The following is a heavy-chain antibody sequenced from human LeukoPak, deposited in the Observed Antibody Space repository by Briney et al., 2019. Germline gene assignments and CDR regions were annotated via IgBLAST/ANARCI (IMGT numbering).Heavy chain of an antibody. D-gene: IGHD3-22*01. V-gene: IGHV3-43*01. CDR1: GFTFEDYT. J-gene: IGHJ4*02. CDR3: VKDLSFESSGYVFDY. Sequence: GGSLRLSCAASGFTFEDYTMHWVRQAPGKTLEWVSLISWDGTTYYADAVKGRFTMSRDNSKGALYLQMDTLRSEDTAFYYCVKDLSFESSGYVFDYWGQGTLVTVSS. CDR2: ISWDGTT.